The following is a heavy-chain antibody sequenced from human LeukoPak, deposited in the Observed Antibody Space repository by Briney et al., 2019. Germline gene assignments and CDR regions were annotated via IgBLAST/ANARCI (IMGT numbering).Heavy chain of an antibody. Sequence: PGGSLRLSCAASGFTFDDYAMHWVRQAPGKGLEWVSLISWDGGSTYYADSVKGRLTISRDNSKNSLYLQMNSLRAEDTALYYCAKGSGIAAAPYYYYGMDVWGQGTTVTVSS. J-gene: IGHJ6*02. CDR2: ISWDGGST. CDR1: GFTFDDYA. D-gene: IGHD6-13*01. CDR3: AKGSGIAAAPYYYYGMDV. V-gene: IGHV3-43D*03.